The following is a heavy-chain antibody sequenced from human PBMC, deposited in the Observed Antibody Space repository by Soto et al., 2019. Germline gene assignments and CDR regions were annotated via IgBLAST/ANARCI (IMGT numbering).Heavy chain of an antibody. CDR1: GFSLTTGRMG. Sequence: SGPTLVNPTETLTLTCNISGFSLTTGRMGVSWIRQAPGKALEWLANFFSDVERSYSPSLQRRLTLSSESSGTQVILSMTDMGPVDAATYFCARVSAASSSHYYGLDAWGQGTTVTVSS. CDR2: FFSDVER. CDR3: ARVSAASSSHYYGLDA. D-gene: IGHD6-6*01. V-gene: IGHV2-26*03. J-gene: IGHJ6*02.